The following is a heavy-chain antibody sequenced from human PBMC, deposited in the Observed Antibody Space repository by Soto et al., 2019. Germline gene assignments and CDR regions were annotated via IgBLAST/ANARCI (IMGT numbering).Heavy chain of an antibody. V-gene: IGHV3-7*03. CDR2: IKQDGSEK. J-gene: IGHJ6*02. CDR1: GFTFSSYW. CDR3: ARSLDSSGWDYYYYGMDV. D-gene: IGHD6-19*01. Sequence: GGSLRLSCAASGFTFSSYWMSWGRQAPGKGLEWVANIKQDGSEKYYVDSVKGRFTISRDNAKNSLYLQMNSLRAEDTAVYYCARSLDSSGWDYYYYGMDVWGQGTTVTVSS.